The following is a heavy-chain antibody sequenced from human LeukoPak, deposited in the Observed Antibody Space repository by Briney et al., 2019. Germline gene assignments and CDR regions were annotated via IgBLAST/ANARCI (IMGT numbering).Heavy chain of an antibody. CDR1: GFTVSSNY. J-gene: IGHJ4*02. CDR2: IYSGSST. CDR3: AKVDYNSGSFFDY. D-gene: IGHD3-10*01. Sequence: GGSLRLPCAASGFTVSSNYMSWVRQAPGKGLEWVSVIYSGSSTYYADSVKGRFTISRGNSKNTVYLQINSLRAEDTAVYYCAKVDYNSGSFFDYWGQGTLVTVSS. V-gene: IGHV3-53*01.